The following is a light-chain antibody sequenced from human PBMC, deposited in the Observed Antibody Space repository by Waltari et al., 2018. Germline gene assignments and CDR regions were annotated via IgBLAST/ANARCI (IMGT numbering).Light chain of an antibody. CDR1: QTVYNW. J-gene: IGKJ2*01. CDR2: KAS. V-gene: IGKV1-5*03. CDR3: QHYNHYSHT. Sequence: DAQLTQSPTFLSAFLGDTVTISCRASQTVYNWLAWYHQRPAAAPKLLISKASLLQKGVPSRFSGSGYGTEFTLTIRDLQPDDVGTYYCQHYNHYSHTFGQGTKVEIK.